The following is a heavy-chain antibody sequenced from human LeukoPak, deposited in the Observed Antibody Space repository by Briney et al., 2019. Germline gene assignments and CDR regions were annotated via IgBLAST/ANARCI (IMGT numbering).Heavy chain of an antibody. V-gene: IGHV1-46*01. CDR2: INPSGGSA. D-gene: IGHD5-24*01. CDR3: ARERDGYNLDY. Sequence: ASVKVSCKASGYTFTSYYMHWVRQAPGQGLEWMGIINPSGGSASYAQKFQGRVTMTRDMSTSTVYMELSSLRSEDTAVYYCARERDGYNLDYWGQGTLVTVSS. CDR1: GYTFTSYY. J-gene: IGHJ4*02.